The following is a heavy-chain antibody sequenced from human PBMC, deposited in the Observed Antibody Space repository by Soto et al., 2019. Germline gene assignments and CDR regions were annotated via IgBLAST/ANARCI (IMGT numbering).Heavy chain of an antibody. J-gene: IGHJ6*02. D-gene: IGHD4-4*01. Sequence: EVQLLESGGGLVQPGGSLRLSCAASGFTFSSYAMSWVRQAPGKGLEWVSAISGSGGSTYYADSVKGRFTISRDNSKNTLYLQMRSLRAEDTAVYYSAKHQKTLNYVYYYYGMDVWGQGTTVTVSS. V-gene: IGHV3-23*01. CDR3: AKHQKTLNYVYYYYGMDV. CDR2: ISGSGGST. CDR1: GFTFSSYA.